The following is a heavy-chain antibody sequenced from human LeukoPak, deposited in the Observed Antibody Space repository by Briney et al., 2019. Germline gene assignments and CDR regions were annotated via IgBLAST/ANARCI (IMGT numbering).Heavy chain of an antibody. CDR1: GGSISSSSYY. V-gene: IGHV4-39*07. Sequence: PSETLSLTCTVSGGSISSSSYYWGWIRQPPGKGLEWIGSIYYSGSTYYNPSLKSRVTISIDTSKNQFSLKLSSVTAADTAVYYCARGNSYYDSSGYFPWESFQHWGQGTLVTVSS. CDR3: ARGNSYYDSSGYFPWESFQH. D-gene: IGHD3-22*01. CDR2: IYYSGST. J-gene: IGHJ1*01.